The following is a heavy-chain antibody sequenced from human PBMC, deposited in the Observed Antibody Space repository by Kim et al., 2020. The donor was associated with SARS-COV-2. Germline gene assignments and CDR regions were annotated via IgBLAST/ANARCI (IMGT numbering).Heavy chain of an antibody. Sequence: GGSLRLSCAASGFTFSSYGMHWVRQAPGKGLEWVAVISYDGSNKYYADSVKGRFTISRDNSKNTLYLQMNSLRAEDTAVYYCARDSSEVIAAAGEGGWYYYYGMDVWGQGTTVTVSS. J-gene: IGHJ6*02. CDR2: ISYDGSNK. CDR1: GFTFSSYG. D-gene: IGHD6-13*01. CDR3: ARDSSEVIAAAGEGGWYYYYGMDV. V-gene: IGHV3-33*05.